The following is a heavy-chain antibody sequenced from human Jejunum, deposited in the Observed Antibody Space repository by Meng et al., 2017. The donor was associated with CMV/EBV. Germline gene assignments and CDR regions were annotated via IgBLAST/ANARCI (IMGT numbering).Heavy chain of an antibody. J-gene: IGHJ4*02. V-gene: IGHV4-4*02. CDR1: GSISSSNW. Sequence: GSISSSNWWSWVRPPPGKGLEWIGEVYHSGRTNYNTSLKSRVTISVDKSKNQFSLELSSVTAADTAVYYCARGNLGYCSSTSCLPDYWGQGTLVTVSS. D-gene: IGHD2-2*01. CDR2: VYHSGRT. CDR3: ARGNLGYCSSTSCLPDY.